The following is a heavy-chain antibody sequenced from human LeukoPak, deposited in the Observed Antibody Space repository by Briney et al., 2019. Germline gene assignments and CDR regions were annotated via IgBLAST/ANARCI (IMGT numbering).Heavy chain of an antibody. CDR1: GFTFRSYV. V-gene: IGHV3-23*01. CDR2: ISDGGGST. CDR3: AKGSTDSRPYYFDY. Sequence: GESLRLSCAASGFTFRSYVMSWIRQAPGKGLEWVSAISDGGGSTYYADSVKGRFTTSRDNSKNTLYLQMNSLRAEDTAVYYCAKGSTDSRPYYFDYWGQGTLVTVSS. J-gene: IGHJ4*02.